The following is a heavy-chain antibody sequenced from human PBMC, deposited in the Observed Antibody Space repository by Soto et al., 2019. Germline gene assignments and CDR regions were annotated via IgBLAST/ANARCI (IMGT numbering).Heavy chain of an antibody. CDR2: IYHSGST. Sequence: SETLPPTHPVSGCSISSTNCSSWVRQPPGKGLEWIGEIYHSGSTNYNPSLKSRVTISVDKSKNQFSLKLSSVTAADTAVYYCASVRGGYYYAMDVWGQGTTVT. CDR3: ASVRGGYYYAMDV. CDR1: GCSISSTNC. D-gene: IGHD3-10*02. J-gene: IGHJ6*02. V-gene: IGHV4-4*02.